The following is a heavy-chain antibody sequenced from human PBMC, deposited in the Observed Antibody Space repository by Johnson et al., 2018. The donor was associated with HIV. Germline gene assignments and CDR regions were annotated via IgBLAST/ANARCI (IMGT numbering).Heavy chain of an antibody. CDR1: GFTFSTYA. J-gene: IGHJ3*02. V-gene: IGHV3-20*04. Sequence: MQLVESGGGLVQPGGSLRLSCAASGFTFSTYAMTWVRQAPGKGLEWVSGINWNGGSTGYADSVKGRFTISRDNAKNSLYLQMNSLRVEDTALYYCARESHYYDSSGLREAIAFDIWGQGTMVTVSS. D-gene: IGHD3-22*01. CDR3: ARESHYYDSSGLREAIAFDI. CDR2: INWNGGST.